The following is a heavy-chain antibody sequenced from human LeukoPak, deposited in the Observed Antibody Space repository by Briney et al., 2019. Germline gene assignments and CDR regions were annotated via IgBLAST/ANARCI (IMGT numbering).Heavy chain of an antibody. D-gene: IGHD2-8*02. CDR2: ISSDGGTT. CDR1: GFTFINYA. CDR3: ARGSTGGRGGHFDY. Sequence: GGSLRLSCAASGFTFINYAMYWVRQAPGKGLEYVSAISSDGGTTYYSDSVKGRFTISRDNPKNTLYLQMGSLRADDMAVYYCARGSTGGRGGHFDYWGQGTLVTVSS. V-gene: IGHV3-64*02. J-gene: IGHJ4*02.